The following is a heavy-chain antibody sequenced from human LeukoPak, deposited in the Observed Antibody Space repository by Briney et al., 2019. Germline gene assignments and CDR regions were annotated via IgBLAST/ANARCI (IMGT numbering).Heavy chain of an antibody. Sequence: GGSLRLSCVASGFTFSDYSMNWVRQAPGKGLEWVSSIPSSGNHIYYADSVKGRFAISRDNAKNSLYLQMDSLRAEDTAVYYCTTFIAVDGPYYFDYWGQGTLVTVSS. CDR2: IPSSGNHI. CDR3: TTFIAVDGPYYFDY. CDR1: GFTFSDYS. V-gene: IGHV3-21*01. J-gene: IGHJ4*02. D-gene: IGHD6-19*01.